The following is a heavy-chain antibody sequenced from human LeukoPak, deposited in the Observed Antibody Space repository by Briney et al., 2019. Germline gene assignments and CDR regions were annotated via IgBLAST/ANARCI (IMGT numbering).Heavy chain of an antibody. J-gene: IGHJ4*02. Sequence: ASVKVSRKASGYTFTSYDINWVRQATAQGLEWMGWMNPNSGNRGYAHKVQGRVTITRNTSISTAYMELSSLRSEDTAVYYCARGTIAHQRWLQFRRREAWSVPDYWGQGTLVTVSS. D-gene: IGHD5-24*01. CDR2: MNPNSGNR. V-gene: IGHV1-8*01. CDR3: ARGTIAHQRWLQFRRREAWSVPDY. CDR1: GYTFTSYD.